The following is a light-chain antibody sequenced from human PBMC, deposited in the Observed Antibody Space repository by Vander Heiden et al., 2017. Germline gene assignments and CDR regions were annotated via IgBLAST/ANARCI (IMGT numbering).Light chain of an antibody. J-gene: IGKJ3*01. CDR3: QQSYSSPFT. V-gene: IGKV1-39*01. CDR1: QSISDY. CDR2: AAS. Sequence: IPLTPSPSSLSASVGDRVTIPCRASQSISDYLNWYQQKPGKAPNLLIYAASSLRSGVPSRFSGSGSGTDFALTISSLQPEDFATYYCQQSYSSPFTFGPGTKVDIK.